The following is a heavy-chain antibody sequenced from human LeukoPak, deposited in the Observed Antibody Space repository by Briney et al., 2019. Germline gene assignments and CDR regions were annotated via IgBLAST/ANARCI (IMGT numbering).Heavy chain of an antibody. J-gene: IGHJ4*02. CDR3: AKDQIGWAPGYVSGPLDQ. CDR2: ISSDGNNE. CDR1: GFSFTMYD. D-gene: IGHD6-19*01. Sequence: PGGSLRLSCAASGFSFTMYDIHWVRQAPGKGLEWVAVISSDGNNEYYANSVKGRFTMSRDNSKNTVYLQMTSLRTEDTAVYYCAKDQIGWAPGYVSGPLDQWGQGTLVTVSS. V-gene: IGHV3-30*18.